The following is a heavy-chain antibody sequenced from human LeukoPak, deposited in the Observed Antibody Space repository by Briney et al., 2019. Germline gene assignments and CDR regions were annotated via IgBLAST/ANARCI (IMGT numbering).Heavy chain of an antibody. Sequence: GGSLRLSCAASGFTFSSYAMSWVRQAPGKGLERVSAISGSGGSTYYADSVKGRFTISRDSSKNTLYLQMNSLRAEDTAVYYCAKDFWGSSAPLGTFDYWGQGTLVTVSS. D-gene: IGHD3-16*01. CDR1: GFTFSSYA. CDR2: ISGSGGST. CDR3: AKDFWGSSAPLGTFDY. J-gene: IGHJ4*02. V-gene: IGHV3-23*01.